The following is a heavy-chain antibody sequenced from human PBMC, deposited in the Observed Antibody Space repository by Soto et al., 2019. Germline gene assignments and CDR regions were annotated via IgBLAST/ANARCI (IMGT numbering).Heavy chain of an antibody. CDR3: ARGDSDLAVSEAAY. V-gene: IGHV4-59*01. Sequence: SETLSLTCTGSGASITDSYWSWIRQPPEKGLEGIGDIYFSGIANYNPSLKSRATISRDTSKNEFSLKLTSVTAADTAIYYCARGDSDLAVSEAAYWGQGTLVTVSS. CDR2: IYFSGIA. CDR1: GASITDSY. J-gene: IGHJ1*01. D-gene: IGHD2-15*01.